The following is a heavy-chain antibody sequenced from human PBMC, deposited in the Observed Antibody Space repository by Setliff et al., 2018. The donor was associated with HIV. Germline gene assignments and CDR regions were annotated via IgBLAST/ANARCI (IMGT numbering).Heavy chain of an antibody. V-gene: IGHV1-3*01. CDR2: IDAGNGNT. CDR3: ARGPYSSWYDY. CDR1: GYTFTNFA. Sequence: ASVKVSCKASGYTFTNFAVNWVRQAPGQGLEWMGWIDAGNGNTKYSQKFQGRVTITRDTSASTAYMELNSLRSEDTAIYYCARGPYSSWYDYWGQGTLVTVSS. J-gene: IGHJ4*02. D-gene: IGHD6-13*01.